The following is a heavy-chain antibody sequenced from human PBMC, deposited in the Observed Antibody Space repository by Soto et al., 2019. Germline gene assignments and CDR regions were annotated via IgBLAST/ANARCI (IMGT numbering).Heavy chain of an antibody. Sequence: QVQLVESGGGVVQPGTSLRLSCAASGFTFSGYGVHWVRQAPGKGLEWVATISYDETATYYSDSVKGRFTISRDNSKNTLFLQMNSLRAEDTAMYYGAKVSEWLVTWDFDYWGQGTLVTVSS. D-gene: IGHD6-19*01. J-gene: IGHJ4*02. CDR2: ISYDETAT. V-gene: IGHV3-30*18. CDR3: AKVSEWLVTWDFDY. CDR1: GFTFSGYG.